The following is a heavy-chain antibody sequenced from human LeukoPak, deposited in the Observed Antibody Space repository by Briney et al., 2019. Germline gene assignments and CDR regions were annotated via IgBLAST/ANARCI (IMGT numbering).Heavy chain of an antibody. CDR2: IITILGIA. D-gene: IGHD1-26*01. CDR3: ARGRVGAKYFDY. CDR1: GGTFSSYA. J-gene: IGHJ4*02. Sequence: SVKVSCKASGGTFSSYAISWVRQAPGQGLEWMGRIITILGIANYAQKFQGRVTITADKSTSTAYMELSSLRSEDTAVYYCARGRVGAKYFDYWGQGTLVTVSS. V-gene: IGHV1-69*04.